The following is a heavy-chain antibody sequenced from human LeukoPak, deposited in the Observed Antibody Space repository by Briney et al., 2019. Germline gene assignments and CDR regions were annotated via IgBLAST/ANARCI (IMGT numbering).Heavy chain of an antibody. D-gene: IGHD6-19*01. CDR1: GGSFSGYY. CDR2: ITHSGST. Sequence: PSETLSLTCAVYGGSFSGYYWSWLRQPPGKGLEWIGEITHSGSTNYNPSLKSRVTISVDTSKNQFSLKLSSVTAADTAVYYCARGGWGSGWYPDRFDPWGQGTLVTVSS. V-gene: IGHV4-34*01. CDR3: ARGGWGSGWYPDRFDP. J-gene: IGHJ5*02.